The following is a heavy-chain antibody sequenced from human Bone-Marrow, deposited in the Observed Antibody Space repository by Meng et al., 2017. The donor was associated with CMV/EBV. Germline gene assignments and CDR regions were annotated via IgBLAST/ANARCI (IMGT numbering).Heavy chain of an antibody. CDR2: ISYDGSTK. J-gene: IGHJ4*02. V-gene: IGHV3-30*04. D-gene: IGHD6-13*01. Sequence: TSGFTFNAYPIHWFRQAPGKGLEWVAVISYDGSTKYYADSVKGRFTISRDNSQNTLYLQMNSLRAEDTAVYYCASPNAASSWYLDYWGQGTLVTVSS. CDR3: ASPNAASSWYLDY. CDR1: GFTFNAYP.